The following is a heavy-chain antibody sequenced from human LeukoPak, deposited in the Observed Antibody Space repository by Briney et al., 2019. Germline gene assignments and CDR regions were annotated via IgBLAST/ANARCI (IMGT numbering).Heavy chain of an antibody. CDR1: GFTFSSYA. CDR3: ARGGYSYGYAGDY. J-gene: IGHJ4*02. D-gene: IGHD5-18*01. V-gene: IGHV3-30*04. CDR2: ISYDGSNK. Sequence: TGGSLRLSCAASGFTFSSYAMHWVRQAPGKGLEWVAVISYDGSNKYYADSVKGRFTISRDNSKNTLYLQMNSLRAEDTAVYCCARGGYSYGYAGDYWGQGTLVTVSS.